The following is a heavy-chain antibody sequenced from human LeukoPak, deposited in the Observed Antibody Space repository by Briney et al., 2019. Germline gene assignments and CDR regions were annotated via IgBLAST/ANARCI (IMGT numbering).Heavy chain of an antibody. V-gene: IGHV3-73*01. D-gene: IGHD3-22*01. CDR2: IRSKANSYAT. CDR1: GFTFSNAW. J-gene: IGHJ4*02. CDR3: TRRYYYDTSGYFQRDY. Sequence: GGSLRLSCAASGFTFSNAWMSWVRQAPGKGLEWVGRIRSKANSYATSYGASVKGRFTISRDDSKNTAYLQMNSLKTEDTAVYYCTRRYYYDTSGYFQRDYWGQGTLVTVSS.